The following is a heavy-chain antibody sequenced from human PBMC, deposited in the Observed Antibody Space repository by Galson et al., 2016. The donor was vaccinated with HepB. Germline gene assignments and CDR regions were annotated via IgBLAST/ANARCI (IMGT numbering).Heavy chain of an antibody. D-gene: IGHD6-13*01. Sequence: SLRLSCAASGFTFRDYYMSWIRQAPGKGPEWVAYLSNTGAAGYYANSVKRRFPISRANTKNLLFLQMNNLRVDDTALYYCAKDLSRMAAAGRPDSWGQGTLVIVSS. CDR2: LSNTGAAG. J-gene: IGHJ4*02. CDR3: AKDLSRMAAAGRPDS. CDR1: GFTFRDYY. V-gene: IGHV3-11*04.